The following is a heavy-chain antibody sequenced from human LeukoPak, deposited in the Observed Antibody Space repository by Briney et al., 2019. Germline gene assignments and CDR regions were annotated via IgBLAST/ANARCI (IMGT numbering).Heavy chain of an antibody. CDR2: INSDGSSI. CDR1: GFTFSSHW. D-gene: IGHD6-19*01. CDR3: AGVKVAGTRSFDY. V-gene: IGHV3-74*01. J-gene: IGHJ4*02. Sequence: GGSLRLSCAPSGFTFSSHWMHCVRQAPGKGLVWVSRINSDGSSISYADSVKGRFTISRDNAKDTLYLQMNNLRAEDTAVYYCAGVKVAGTRSFDYWGQGTLATVSS.